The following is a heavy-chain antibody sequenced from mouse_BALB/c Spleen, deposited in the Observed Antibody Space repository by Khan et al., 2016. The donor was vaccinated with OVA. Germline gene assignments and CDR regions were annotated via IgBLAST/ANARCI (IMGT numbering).Heavy chain of an antibody. CDR2: IDPYDSDT. CDR1: GYTFTSYW. J-gene: IGHJ3*01. V-gene: IGHV1-74*01. D-gene: IGHD2-2*01. Sequence: QVQLQQPGAELVRPGASVKLSCKASGYTFTSYWMNWVKQRPEQGLEWIGRIDPYDSDTQYNQKFKDRATLTVDKFSRPAYMQLSSLTSEDSAVSYCAREDGNDRFAYWGQGALVAVAA. CDR3: AREDGNDRFAY.